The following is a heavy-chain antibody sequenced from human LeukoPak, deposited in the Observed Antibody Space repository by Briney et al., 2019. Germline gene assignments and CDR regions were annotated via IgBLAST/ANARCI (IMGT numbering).Heavy chain of an antibody. CDR3: ARDRGYYVFDY. CDR2: VKPDGSEK. CDR1: GFTFSNYW. D-gene: IGHD3-22*01. J-gene: IGHJ4*02. Sequence: GGSLRLSCAASGFTFSNYWMTWVRQAPGKGLEWVAHVKPDGSEKSYVDSVKGRFTISRDNAQNSLCLQMNSLRAEDTAVYYCARDRGYYVFDYWGQGTLVTVSS. V-gene: IGHV3-7*01.